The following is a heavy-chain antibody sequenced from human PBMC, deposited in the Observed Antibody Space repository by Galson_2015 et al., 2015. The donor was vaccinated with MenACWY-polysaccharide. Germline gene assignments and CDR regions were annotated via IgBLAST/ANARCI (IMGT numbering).Heavy chain of an antibody. J-gene: IGHJ5*02. CDR3: ARDQLYGTKGVWFEGSGWVDP. V-gene: IGHV7-4-1*02. CDR2: INTNNGNP. Sequence: SVKVSCKASGYTFTSYSMNWVRQAPGQGLEWMGWINTNNGNPTYAQGFTGRFVFSLDASVSTAYLQISSLKAEDTAVYYCARDQLYGTKGVWFEGSGWVDPWGQGTLGTVSS. CDR1: GYTFTSYS. D-gene: IGHD2-8*01.